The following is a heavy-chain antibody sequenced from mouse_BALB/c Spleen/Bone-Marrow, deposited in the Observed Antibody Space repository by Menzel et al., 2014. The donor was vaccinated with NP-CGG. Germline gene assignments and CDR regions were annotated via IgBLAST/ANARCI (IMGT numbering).Heavy chain of an antibody. CDR3: ARDYRYDGFAY. V-gene: IGHV1-7*01. CDR2: VNPSTGYT. D-gene: IGHD2-14*01. J-gene: IGHJ3*01. Sequence: VQLQQSGAELAKPGASVKMSCKASGYTFTSYWMHWAKQRPGQGLEWIGYVNPSTGYTEYNQRFKDKATLTADKSSSTAYMQLSSLTSEDSAVYYCARDYRYDGFAYWGQGTLVTVSA. CDR1: GYTFTSYW.